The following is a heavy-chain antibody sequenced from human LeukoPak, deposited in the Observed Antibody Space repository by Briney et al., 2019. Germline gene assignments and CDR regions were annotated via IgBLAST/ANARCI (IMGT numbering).Heavy chain of an antibody. CDR2: IYYSGST. V-gene: IGHV4-39*07. Sequence: SETLSLTCTVAGGSISSSSYYWGWIRQPPGKGLEWIGSIYYSGSTYYNPSLKSRVTISVDTSKNQFSLKLSSVTAADTAVYYCARAFEYYDFWSGYGCFDYWGQGTLVTVSS. CDR1: GGSISSSSYY. D-gene: IGHD3-3*01. J-gene: IGHJ4*02. CDR3: ARAFEYYDFWSGYGCFDY.